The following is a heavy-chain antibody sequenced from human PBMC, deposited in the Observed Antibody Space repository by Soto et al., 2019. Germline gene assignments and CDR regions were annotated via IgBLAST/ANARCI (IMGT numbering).Heavy chain of an antibody. D-gene: IGHD3-16*01. J-gene: IGHJ4*02. V-gene: IGHV4-34*01. CDR3: ARHSLHYVDY. Sequence: SETLSLTCAVYGGSFSGYYWSWIRQPPGKGLEWIGEINHSGSTNYNPSLKSRVTISVDTSKNQFSLKLSSVTAADTAVYYCARHSLHYVDYWGQGTLVTVSS. CDR2: INHSGST. CDR1: GGSFSGYY.